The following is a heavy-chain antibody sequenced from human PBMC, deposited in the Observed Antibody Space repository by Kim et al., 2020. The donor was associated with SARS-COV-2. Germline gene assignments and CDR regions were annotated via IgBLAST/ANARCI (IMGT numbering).Heavy chain of an antibody. Sequence: VKGRFTISRDNSKNTLYLQRNSLGAEDTAVYYCARDRRYFDWLLLGPIDYWGQGTLVTVSS. D-gene: IGHD3-9*01. J-gene: IGHJ4*02. CDR3: ARDRRYFDWLLLGPIDY. V-gene: IGHV3-30*01.